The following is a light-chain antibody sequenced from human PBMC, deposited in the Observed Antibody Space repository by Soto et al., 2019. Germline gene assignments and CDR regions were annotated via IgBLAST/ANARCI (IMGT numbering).Light chain of an antibody. CDR3: SSYTDSSSVI. CDR2: DVT. Sequence: QSALTQPASVSGSPGQSITISCSGTRSDIGNYNYVSWYQQHPGKAPKLMIYDVTKRPSGVSSRFSGSKSGNAASLTISGLQAEDEAEYYCSSYTDSSSVIFGGGTKVTVL. V-gene: IGLV2-14*03. CDR1: RSDIGNYNY. J-gene: IGLJ2*01.